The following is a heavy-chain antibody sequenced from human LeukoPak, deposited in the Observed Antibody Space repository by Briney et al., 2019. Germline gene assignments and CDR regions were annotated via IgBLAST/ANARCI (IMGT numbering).Heavy chain of an antibody. Sequence: PETLSLTCTVSGGSISSYYWSWIRQPPGKGLEWIGYIYYSGSTNYNPPLKSRVTISVDTSKNQFSLKLSSVTAADTAVYYCARPRYGSGNPFDYWGQGTLVTVSS. CDR1: GGSISSYY. CDR3: ARPRYGSGNPFDY. V-gene: IGHV4-59*01. J-gene: IGHJ4*02. CDR2: IYYSGST. D-gene: IGHD3-10*01.